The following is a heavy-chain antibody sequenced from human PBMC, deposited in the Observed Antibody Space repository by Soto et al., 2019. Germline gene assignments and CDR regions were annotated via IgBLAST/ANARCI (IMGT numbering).Heavy chain of an antibody. J-gene: IGHJ1*01. D-gene: IGHD1-20*01. CDR2: INPSSGGA. CDR1: RYIFTSFH. CDR3: ARDTESNRYND. V-gene: IGHV1-46*01. Sequence: ASVKVSCKASRYIFTSFHMHWVRQAPGQGLEWVGVINPSSGGATYEQNFQGRVTLTTDTSASTAYMELRSLTSDDTAMYYCARDTESNRYNDWGQGTLVTVSS.